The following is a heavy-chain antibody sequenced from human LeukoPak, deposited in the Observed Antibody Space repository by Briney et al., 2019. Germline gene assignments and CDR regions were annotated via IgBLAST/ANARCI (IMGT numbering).Heavy chain of an antibody. CDR3: ARSGRGGAFDI. CDR2: IYSEGSRT. CDR1: GFTFSSYE. V-gene: IGHV3-74*01. D-gene: IGHD1-26*01. Sequence: EPGGSLRLSCAASGFTFSSYEMNWVRQAPGKGLVWVSRIYSEGSRTTYADSVRGRFTISGDNAKNTLYLQMNSLRADDTAVYYCARSGRGGAFDIWGQGTMVTVSS. J-gene: IGHJ3*02.